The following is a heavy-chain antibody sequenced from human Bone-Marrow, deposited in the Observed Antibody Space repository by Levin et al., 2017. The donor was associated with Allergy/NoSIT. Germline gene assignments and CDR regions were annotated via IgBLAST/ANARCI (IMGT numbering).Heavy chain of an antibody. CDR3: AKGYCSGGSCFLGAFDI. CDR1: GFTFSSYG. CDR2: ISYDGSNK. J-gene: IGHJ3*02. Sequence: SCAASGFTFSSYGMHWVRQAPGKGLEWVAVISYDGSNKYYADSVKGRFTISRDNSKNTLYLQMNSLRAEDTAVYYCAKGYCSGGSCFLGAFDIWGQGTMVTVSS. V-gene: IGHV3-30*18. D-gene: IGHD2-15*01.